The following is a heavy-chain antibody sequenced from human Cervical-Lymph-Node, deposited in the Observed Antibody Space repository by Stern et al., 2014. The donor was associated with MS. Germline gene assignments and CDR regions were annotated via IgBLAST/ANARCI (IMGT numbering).Heavy chain of an antibody. V-gene: IGHV1-69*01. CDR2: VVPSFGKP. J-gene: IGHJ6*02. CDR1: GGTFSNYA. Sequence: DQLVDSGAEVKKPGSSVKVSCKASGGTFSNYATSWVRQAPGQGLEGMGGVVPSFGKPNYAQKFQGRVTVTADESTSTAYMDLSSLRSEDTAVYYCASPLTATSVPFGYYGMDVWGQGTTVTVS. CDR3: ASPLTATSVPFGYYGMDV. D-gene: IGHD4-17*01.